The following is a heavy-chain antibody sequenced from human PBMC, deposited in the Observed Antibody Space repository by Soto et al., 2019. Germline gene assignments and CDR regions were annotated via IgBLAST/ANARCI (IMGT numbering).Heavy chain of an antibody. CDR2: TGLNGRTT. CDR3: ATVHSTSRSFDY. CDR1: GFTFSMSA. V-gene: IGHV3-23*01. D-gene: IGHD6-6*01. Sequence: EVQLLESGGGLVQPGGSLRLSCAASGFTFSMSAMTWVRQAPGKGLEWVSTTGLNGRTTYYADSVKGRFTVSRDNSKNPLDLHMSSLRDEDTAVYYCATVHSTSRSFDYWGQGNLVTVSS. J-gene: IGHJ4*02.